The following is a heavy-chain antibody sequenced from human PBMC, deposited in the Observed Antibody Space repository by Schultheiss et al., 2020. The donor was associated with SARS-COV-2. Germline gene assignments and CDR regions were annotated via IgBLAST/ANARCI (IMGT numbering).Heavy chain of an antibody. D-gene: IGHD6-13*01. Sequence: ASVKVSCKASGYTFTGYYMHWVRQAPGQGLEWMGWINPNSGGTNYAQKFQGRVTMTRDTSISTAYMELSSLRSEDTAVYYCATNLPGGQQLAGSYYYYYYGMDVWGQGTTVTVSS. V-gene: IGHV1-2*02. CDR3: ATNLPGGQQLAGSYYYYYYGMDV. J-gene: IGHJ6*02. CDR2: INPNSGGT. CDR1: GYTFTGYY.